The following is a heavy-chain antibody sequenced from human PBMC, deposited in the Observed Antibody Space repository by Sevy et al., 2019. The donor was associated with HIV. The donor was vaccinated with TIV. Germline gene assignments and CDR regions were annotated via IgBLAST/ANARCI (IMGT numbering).Heavy chain of an antibody. V-gene: IGHV3-21*01. CDR1: GFTFRSYT. D-gene: IGHD4-17*01. CDR3: ARVRPLETRDFDY. Sequence: GGYLRLSCVASGFTFRSYTMKWVRQAPGKGLECVSSISSSGSYIYYADSVKGRFTISIDDAKNSLYLQMNTLRAEDAALYYCARVRPLETRDFDYWGQGTLVTVSS. CDR2: ISSSGSYI. J-gene: IGHJ4*02.